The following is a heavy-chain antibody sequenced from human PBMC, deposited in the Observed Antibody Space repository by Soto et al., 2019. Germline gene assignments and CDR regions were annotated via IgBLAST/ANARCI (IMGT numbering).Heavy chain of an antibody. CDR1: GFTFSDYY. V-gene: IGHV3-11*06. CDR3: ARDRYCSSTSCQSGWFDP. CDR2: IRSSSSYT. J-gene: IGHJ5*02. Sequence: QVQLVESGGGLVKPGGSLRLSCAASGFTFSDYYMSWIRQAPGKGLEWVSYIRSSSSYTNYADPVKGRFTISRDNAKNSLYLQMNSLRAEDTAVYYCARDRYCSSTSCQSGWFDPWGQGTLVTVSS. D-gene: IGHD2-2*01.